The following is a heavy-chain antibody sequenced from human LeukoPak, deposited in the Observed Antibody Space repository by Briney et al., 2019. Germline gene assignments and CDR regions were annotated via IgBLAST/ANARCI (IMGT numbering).Heavy chain of an antibody. V-gene: IGHV4-61*02. CDR3: ARPNSGSFDY. J-gene: IGHJ4*02. Sequence: TLSLTCTVSGGSISSGSYYWSWIRQPAGKGLEWIGRIYTSGSANYNPSLKSRVTISVDTSKNQFSLKLSSVTAADTAVYYCARPNSGSFDYWGQGTLVTVSS. CDR2: IYTSGSA. CDR1: GGSISSGSYY. D-gene: IGHD3-22*01.